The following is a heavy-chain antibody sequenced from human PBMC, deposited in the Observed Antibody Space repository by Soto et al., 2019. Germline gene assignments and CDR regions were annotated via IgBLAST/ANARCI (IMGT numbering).Heavy chain of an antibody. J-gene: IGHJ6*02. CDR1: GGTFSSYA. CDR2: IIPIFGTA. Sequence: QVQLVQSGAEVKKPGSSVKVSCKASGGTFSSYAISWVRQAPGQGLEWMGGIIPIFGTANYAQKFQGRVTITADKSTSTAYMELSSLRSEDTAVYYCARGSGSGWYPLWNGMDVWGQGTTVTVSS. D-gene: IGHD6-19*01. CDR3: ARGSGSGWYPLWNGMDV. V-gene: IGHV1-69*06.